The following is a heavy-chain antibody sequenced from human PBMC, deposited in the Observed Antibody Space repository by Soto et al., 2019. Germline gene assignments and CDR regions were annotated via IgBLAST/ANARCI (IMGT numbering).Heavy chain of an antibody. Sequence: GESLKISCAASGFTFSDFAMAWVRQAPGKGLEWVSSVGGSGSGTNYADSVKGRFTISRDNSKNTMFLHMTNLRAGDTALSFCAKGRPGVAAAPDFWGQGTLVTVSS. CDR3: AKGRPGVAAAPDF. J-gene: IGHJ4*02. D-gene: IGHD6-13*01. CDR2: VGGSGSGT. V-gene: IGHV3-23*01. CDR1: GFTFSDFA.